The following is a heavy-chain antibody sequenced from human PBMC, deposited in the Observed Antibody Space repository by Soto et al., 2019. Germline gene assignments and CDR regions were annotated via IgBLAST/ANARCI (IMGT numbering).Heavy chain of an antibody. CDR2: IYYSGST. J-gene: IGHJ3*02. D-gene: IGHD2-15*01. CDR3: ARDLRCSGGSCYTGRDDAFDI. Sequence: SETLSLTCTVSGGSISSYYWSWIRQPPGKGLEWIRYIYYSGSTTYNPSLKSRVTISVDTSKNQFSLKLSSVTAADTAVYYCARDLRCSGGSCYTGRDDAFDIWGQGTMVTVSS. V-gene: IGHV4-59*12. CDR1: GGSISSYY.